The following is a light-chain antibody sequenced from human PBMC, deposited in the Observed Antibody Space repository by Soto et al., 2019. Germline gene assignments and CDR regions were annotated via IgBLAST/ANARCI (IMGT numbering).Light chain of an antibody. V-gene: IGKV3-11*01. J-gene: IGKJ5*01. CDR2: DVS. CDR1: QSVGGTF. CDR3: QQRNYWQVT. Sequence: EMVLTQSPGTLSLSPVERATLSCMASQSVGGTFLAWYQQKPGQAPRLLIYDVSNRATGIPARFSGSGSGTDFTLTISSLEPEDFAIYYCQQRNYWQVTFGQGTRLEIK.